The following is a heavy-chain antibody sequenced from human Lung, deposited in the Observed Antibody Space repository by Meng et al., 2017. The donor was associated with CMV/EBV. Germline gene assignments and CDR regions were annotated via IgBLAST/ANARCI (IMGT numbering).Heavy chain of an antibody. D-gene: IGHD3-16*01. J-gene: IGHJ4*02. CDR3: AGEQGAF. CDR2: INPSGST. Sequence: SETLSLTCAVYGGSFSGYYWSWIRQPPGKGLEWIGEINPSGSTNYNPSLKSRVTISVDTSKNQFSLKLSSVTAADTAVYYCAGEQGAFWGQGTLVTVSS. CDR1: GGSFSGYY. V-gene: IGHV4-34*01.